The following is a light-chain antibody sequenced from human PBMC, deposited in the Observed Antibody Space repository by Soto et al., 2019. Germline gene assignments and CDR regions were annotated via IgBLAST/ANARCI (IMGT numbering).Light chain of an antibody. CDR1: QSVSNSY. CDR2: GAS. CDR3: QQYGNAPPST. V-gene: IGKV3-20*01. Sequence: EIVLTQSPGSLSLSPGARATLSCRASQSVSNSYVAWYQQIPGQAPRLLIYGASNRATGIPDRFSGSGSGTDFTLTISRLEPEDSAVYYCQQYGNAPPSTFGQGTKVDI. J-gene: IGKJ1*01.